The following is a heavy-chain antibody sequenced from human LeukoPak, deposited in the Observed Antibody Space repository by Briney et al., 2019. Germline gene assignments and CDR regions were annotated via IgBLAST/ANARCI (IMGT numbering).Heavy chain of an antibody. CDR3: ARESPIMETR. CDR2: IYTRGST. V-gene: IGHV4-61*02. D-gene: IGHD2-8*01. J-gene: IGHJ4*02. Sequence: PSQTLSLTCTVSGASISSGSYYWSWIRQPAGKGLEWIGRIYTRGSTNYNPSLKSRVTISVDTSKNQFSLKLSSVTATDTAVYYCARESPIMETRWGQGTLVTVSS. CDR1: GASISSGSYY.